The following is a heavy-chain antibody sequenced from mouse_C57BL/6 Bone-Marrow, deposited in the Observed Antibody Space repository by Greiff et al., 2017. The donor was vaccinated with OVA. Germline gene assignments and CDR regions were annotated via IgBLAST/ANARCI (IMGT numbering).Heavy chain of an antibody. V-gene: IGHV1-5*01. CDR2: IYPGNSDT. J-gene: IGHJ4*01. D-gene: IGHD2-5*01. Sequence: EVKLVESGTVLARPGASVKMSCKTSGYTFTSYWMHWVKQRPGQGLEWIGAIYPGNSDTSYNQKFKGKAKLTAVTSASTAYMELSSLTHEDSAVYYCTPYSNYGYAMDYWGQGTSVTVSS. CDR1: GYTFTSYW. CDR3: TPYSNYGYAMDY.